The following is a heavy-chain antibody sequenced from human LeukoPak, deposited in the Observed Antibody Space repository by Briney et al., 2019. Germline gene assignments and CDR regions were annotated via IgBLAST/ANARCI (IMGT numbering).Heavy chain of an antibody. CDR1: GASISRGGYY. J-gene: IGHJ4*02. CDR3: ARSSYSYYNTSGYSPFDY. D-gene: IGHD3-22*01. Sequence: PSQTLSHTCSVSGASISRGGYYWNWIRQTPGKGLEWIAYIYHSGTTSHNPSLMSRVTISVDRSKNQFSLRLSSVTAADTAVYYCARSSYSYYNTSGYSPFDYWGQGTLVTVSS. V-gene: IGHV4-30-2*01. CDR2: IYHSGTT.